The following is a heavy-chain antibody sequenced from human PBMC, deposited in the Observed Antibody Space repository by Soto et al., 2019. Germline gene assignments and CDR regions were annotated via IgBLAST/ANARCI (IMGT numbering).Heavy chain of an antibody. CDR1: GYTFTSYY. CDR3: ARAGYYDSSGYYYYYGMDV. J-gene: IGHJ6*02. Sequence: QVQLVQSGAEVKKPGASVKVSCKAPGYTFTSYYMHWVRQAPGQGLEWMGIINPSGGSTSYAQKFQGRVTMTRDTSTSTVYMELSSLRSEDTAVYYCARAGYYDSSGYYYYYGMDVWGQGTTVTVSS. CDR2: INPSGGST. D-gene: IGHD3-22*01. V-gene: IGHV1-46*01.